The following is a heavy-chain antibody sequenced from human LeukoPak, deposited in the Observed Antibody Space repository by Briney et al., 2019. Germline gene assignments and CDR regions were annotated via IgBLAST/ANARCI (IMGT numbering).Heavy chain of an antibody. V-gene: IGHV3-23*01. D-gene: IGHD3-3*01. Sequence: GGTLRFSCAASGFTVSDCVRSWLRQGPGKGLVWVSTITAGGGSTYYADSVKGRFTTSRDNSKNTLYLQLSSLRADDTAVYYCAKDLPGITIFGALHYWGQGALVTVS. CDR2: ITAGGGST. J-gene: IGHJ4*02. CDR1: GFTVSDCV. CDR3: AKDLPGITIFGALHY.